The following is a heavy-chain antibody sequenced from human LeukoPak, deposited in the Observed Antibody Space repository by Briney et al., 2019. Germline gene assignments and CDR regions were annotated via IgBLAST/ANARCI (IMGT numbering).Heavy chain of an antibody. CDR3: ARHPIGGYCSSTSCFVFDY. Sequence: SETLSLTCTVSGGSISSYYWSWIRQPPGKGLEWIAYISYSGSTNYNPSFKSRVTISVDTSKNQFSLKLSSVTAADTAVYYCARHPIGGYCSSTSCFVFDYWGQGTLVTVSS. D-gene: IGHD2-2*01. CDR1: GGSISSYY. V-gene: IGHV4-59*01. J-gene: IGHJ4*02. CDR2: ISYSGST.